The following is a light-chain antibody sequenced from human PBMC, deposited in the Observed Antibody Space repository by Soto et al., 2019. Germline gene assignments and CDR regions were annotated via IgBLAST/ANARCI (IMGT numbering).Light chain of an antibody. V-gene: IGLV1-40*01. Sequence: QSVLTQPPSVCGAPEQRVTISCSGSSSNIGAGYDVHWYQQLPGTAPKVLIYDNNNRPSGVPDRFSGSKSGTSASLAITGLHAEDEADYYCHSYDVSLSGPVFGGGTKLTVL. CDR2: DNN. CDR3: HSYDVSLSGPV. CDR1: SSNIGAGYD. J-gene: IGLJ2*01.